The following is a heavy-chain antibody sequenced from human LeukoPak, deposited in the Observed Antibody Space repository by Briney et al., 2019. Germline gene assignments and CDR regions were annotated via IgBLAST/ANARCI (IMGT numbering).Heavy chain of an antibody. V-gene: IGHV1-46*01. CDR3: ARVGIVGATGGAFDI. CDR2: INPSGGST. D-gene: IGHD1-26*01. CDR1: GYTFTSYY. Sequence: ASVKVSCKASGYTFTSYYMHWVRQAPGQGLEWMGIINPSGGSTSYAQKFQGRVTMTTDTSTSTAYMDLRSLRSDDTAVYYCARVGIVGATGGAFDIWGQGTMVTVSS. J-gene: IGHJ3*02.